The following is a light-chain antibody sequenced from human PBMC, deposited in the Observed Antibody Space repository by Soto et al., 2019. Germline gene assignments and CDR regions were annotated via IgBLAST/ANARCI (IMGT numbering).Light chain of an antibody. V-gene: IGKV3-15*01. CDR3: QQYNKWPRT. J-gene: IGKJ1*01. Sequence: EIVMTQSPATLSVSPGERATLSCRASQSVSSNLAWYQQKPGQAPRLLIYGASTRATGIPARFSGSGSGTEFTLTISSLQSADFAVYYCQQYNKWPRTFGQGTKVEIK. CDR2: GAS. CDR1: QSVSSN.